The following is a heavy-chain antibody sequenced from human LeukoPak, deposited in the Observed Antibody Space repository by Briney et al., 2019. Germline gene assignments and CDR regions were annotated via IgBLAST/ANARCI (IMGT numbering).Heavy chain of an antibody. CDR1: GVTFSNYW. CDR2: IKEDGSDT. V-gene: IGHV3-7*04. J-gene: IGHJ5*02. CDR3: ARDQYRGFGP. Sequence: GGSLRLSCAASGVTFSNYWMSWVRQAPGKGLEWVANIKEDGSDTYYVDSVKGRFTISRDNAKNSLYLQMNSLRAEDTAVYYCARDQYRGFGPCGQGTQVTVSS. D-gene: IGHD3-16*02.